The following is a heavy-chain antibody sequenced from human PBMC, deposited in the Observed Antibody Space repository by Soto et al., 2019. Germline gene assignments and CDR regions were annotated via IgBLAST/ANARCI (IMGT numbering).Heavy chain of an antibody. D-gene: IGHD6-13*01. Sequence: QVQLVQSGAEVKKPGSSVKVSCKASGGTFSNYAISWVRQAPGQGLESLGGIIPIFGTTNYEQRFQGRVNITADEPTSTAYMELRSLRSEDMAVYYCARVSSSWYQDYFDYWGQGTLVTVSS. CDR1: GGTFSNYA. V-gene: IGHV1-69*12. CDR3: ARVSSSWYQDYFDY. CDR2: IIPIFGTT. J-gene: IGHJ4*02.